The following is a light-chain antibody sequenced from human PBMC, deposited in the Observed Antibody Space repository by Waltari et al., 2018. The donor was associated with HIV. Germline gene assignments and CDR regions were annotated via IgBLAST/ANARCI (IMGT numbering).Light chain of an antibody. V-gene: IGLV3-10*01. Sequence: SYELTQPPSVSVSPGQTARITCSGDALSDKFVYWYQQESGQAPVLVIFDDTRRPSGIPERFSGTSSGTVATLTITGAQVEDEADYYCYSSDSSGYVWVFGGGTKLTVL. CDR1: ALSDKF. CDR3: YSSDSSGYVWV. CDR2: DDT. J-gene: IGLJ3*02.